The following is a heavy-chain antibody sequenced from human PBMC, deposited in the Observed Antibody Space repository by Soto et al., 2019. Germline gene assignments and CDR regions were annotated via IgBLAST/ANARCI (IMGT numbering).Heavy chain of an antibody. CDR2: IIPIFGTA. CDR1: GGTFSSYA. Sequence: QVQLVQSGAEVKKPGSSVKVSCKASGGTFSSYAIIWVRQAPGQGLEWMGGIIPIFGTANYAQKFQGRVTITADESTSTAYMKLSSLRSEDTAVYYCARKISSSPKLDWYFDLWGRGTLVTVSS. V-gene: IGHV1-69*01. CDR3: ARKISSSPKLDWYFDL. J-gene: IGHJ2*01. D-gene: IGHD6-13*01.